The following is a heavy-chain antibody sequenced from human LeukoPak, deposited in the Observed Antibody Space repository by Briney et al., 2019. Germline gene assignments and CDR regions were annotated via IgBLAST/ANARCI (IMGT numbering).Heavy chain of an antibody. CDR1: GYTVSSNS. V-gene: IGHV4-34*01. J-gene: IGHJ4*02. CDR3: ARGRTGTTGFDY. D-gene: IGHD1-7*01. Sequence: GSLRLSCAVSGYTVSSNSMSWIRQPPGKGLEWVGEINHSGSTNYNPSLQSRVTISADTSNNQFSLKLSSVTAADTAVYYCARGRTGTTGFDYWGQGTLVTVSS. CDR2: INHSGST.